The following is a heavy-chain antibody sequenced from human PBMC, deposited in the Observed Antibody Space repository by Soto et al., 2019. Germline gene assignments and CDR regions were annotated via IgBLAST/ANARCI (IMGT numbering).Heavy chain of an antibody. J-gene: IGHJ5*02. CDR3: ASAASPYFDLLSAFHP. CDR2: IYYSGTT. V-gene: IGHV4-61*01. CDR1: GGPLSSGSYY. Sequence: QVLLQESGPGLVKPSETLSLTCTVSGGPLSSGSYYWSWIRQSQGQGLEGIGYIYYSGTTTYNPSLKSRVSISVDTSTHEFSLRLTSLSPAATAVYYCASAASPYFDLLSAFHPWGQGALVTVSA. D-gene: IGHD3-9*01.